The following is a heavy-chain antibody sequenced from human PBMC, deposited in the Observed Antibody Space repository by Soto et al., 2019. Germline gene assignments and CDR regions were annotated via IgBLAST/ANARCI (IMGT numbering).Heavy chain of an antibody. Sequence: EVQLLESGGNLVQPGGSLRLSCAASGLTFSNYAMSWVRQAPGKGLEWVSAISGGGLSTYYADSVKGRFTISRDNARTTLILQISALTAEDTAVYYCAIRPNCGRDCDADSYWFFDLWGRGTLVTVSS. CDR1: GLTFSNYA. D-gene: IGHD2-21*02. J-gene: IGHJ2*01. CDR3: AIRPNCGRDCDADSYWFFDL. V-gene: IGHV3-23*01. CDR2: ISGGGLST.